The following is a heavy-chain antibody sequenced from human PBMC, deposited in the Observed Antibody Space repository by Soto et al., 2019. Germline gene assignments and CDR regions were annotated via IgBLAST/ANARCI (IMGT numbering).Heavy chain of an antibody. CDR2: ISAYNGNT. Sequence: ASVKVSCKASGYTFTSYGISWVRQAPGQGLEWMGWISAYNGNTNYAQKLQGRVTMTTDTSTSTAYMELRSLRSDDTAVYYCARGRGLLWFGELPPYYFDYWGQGTLVTVSS. D-gene: IGHD3-10*01. J-gene: IGHJ4*02. V-gene: IGHV1-18*01. CDR3: ARGRGLLWFGELPPYYFDY. CDR1: GYTFTSYG.